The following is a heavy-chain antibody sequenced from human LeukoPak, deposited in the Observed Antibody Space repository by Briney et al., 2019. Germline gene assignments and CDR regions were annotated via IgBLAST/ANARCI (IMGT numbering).Heavy chain of an antibody. CDR2: INHSGST. J-gene: IGHJ5*02. CDR3: ARGRGGLT. Sequence: SETLSLTCAVYGGSFSGYYWSWIRQPPGKGLEWIGEINHSGSTNYNPSLKSRVTISVDTSKNQFSLKLSSATAADTAVYYCARGRGGLTWGQGTLVTVSS. V-gene: IGHV4-34*01. CDR1: GGSFSGYY. D-gene: IGHD3-16*01.